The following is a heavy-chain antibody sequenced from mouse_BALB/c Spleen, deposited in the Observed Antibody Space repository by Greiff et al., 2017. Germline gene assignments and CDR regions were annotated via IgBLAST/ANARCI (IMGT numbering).Heavy chain of an antibody. J-gene: IGHJ3*01. CDR1: GFNIKDTY. Sequence: VQLQQSGAELVKPGASVKLSCTASGFNIKDTYMHWVKQRPEQGLAWIGRIDPANGNTKYDPKFQGKATITADTSSNTAYLQLSSLTSENTAVYYCARSVYYGSSPAWFAYWGQGTLVTVSA. V-gene: IGHV14-3*02. CDR3: ARSVYYGSSPAWFAY. CDR2: IDPANGNT. D-gene: IGHD1-1*01.